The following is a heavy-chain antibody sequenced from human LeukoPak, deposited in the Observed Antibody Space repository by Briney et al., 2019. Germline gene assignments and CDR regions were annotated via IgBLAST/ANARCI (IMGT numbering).Heavy chain of an antibody. J-gene: IGHJ4*02. CDR2: IDAGGHNT. Sequence: GGSLRLSCAASGFTFSSHAMSWVRQAPGKGLEWVSGIDAGGHNTYYADSVKGRFTISRDSFKNTLYLQINSLRVDDTAVYYCAREQWLIGYYFDYWGQGTLVTVS. V-gene: IGHV3-23*01. CDR3: AREQWLIGYYFDY. D-gene: IGHD6-19*01. CDR1: GFTFSSHA.